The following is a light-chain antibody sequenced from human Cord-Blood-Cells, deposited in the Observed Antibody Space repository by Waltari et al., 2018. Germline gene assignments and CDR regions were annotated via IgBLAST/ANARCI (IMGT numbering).Light chain of an antibody. V-gene: IGLV1-40*01. CDR2: GNS. CDR3: QSYDSSLSGYV. J-gene: IGLJ1*01. CDR1: SSNIGAGYD. Sequence: QSVLTQPPSVSGAPGQRVTISSTGSSSNIGAGYDVHWYQQLPGTAPKLLIYGNSNRPSGVPDRFSGSKSGTSASLVITGLQAEDEADYYCQSYDSSLSGYVFGTGTKVTVL.